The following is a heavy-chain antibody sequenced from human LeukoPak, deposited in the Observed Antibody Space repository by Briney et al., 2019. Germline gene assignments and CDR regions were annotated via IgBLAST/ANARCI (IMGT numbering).Heavy chain of an antibody. CDR3: ARQAHTVTLYNWFDP. V-gene: IGHV1-2*02. J-gene: IGHJ5*02. CDR1: RYTFTGYY. CDR2: INPNSGGT. Sequence: ASVKVSCKASRYTFTGYYMHWVRQAPGQGLEWMGWINPNSGGTNYAQKFQGRVTMTRDTSISTAYMELSRLRSDDTAVYYCARQAHTVTLYNWFDPWGQGTLVTVSS. D-gene: IGHD4-17*01.